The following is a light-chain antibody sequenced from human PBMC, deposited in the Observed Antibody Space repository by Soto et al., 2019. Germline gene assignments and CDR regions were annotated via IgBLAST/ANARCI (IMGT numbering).Light chain of an antibody. CDR3: QQYNNWPPDRT. CDR2: GAS. J-gene: IGKJ1*01. V-gene: IGKV3-15*01. CDR1: QSVGSN. Sequence: EIVMTQSPATLSVSPGERATLSCRASQSVGSNLAWYQLKPGQAPRLLIYGASTRATGIPARFSGSGSGTDFTLTISILQSEDFAIYFCQQYNNWPPDRTFGQGTKVEIK.